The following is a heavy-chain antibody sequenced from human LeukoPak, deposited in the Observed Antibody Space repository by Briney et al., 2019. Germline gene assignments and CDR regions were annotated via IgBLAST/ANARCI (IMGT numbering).Heavy chain of an antibody. D-gene: IGHD5-24*01. Sequence: ASVKVSCKASGYTFTSYGISWVRQAPGQGLEWMGWISAYNGNTNYAQKLQGRVTMTADTSTSTAYMELRSLRSDDTAVYYCARDWDGYNPVNFDYWGQGTLVTVSS. CDR1: GYTFTSYG. CDR3: ARDWDGYNPVNFDY. J-gene: IGHJ4*02. CDR2: ISAYNGNT. V-gene: IGHV1-18*01.